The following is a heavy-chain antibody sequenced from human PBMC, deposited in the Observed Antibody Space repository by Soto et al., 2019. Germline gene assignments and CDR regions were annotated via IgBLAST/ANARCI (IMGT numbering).Heavy chain of an antibody. V-gene: IGHV3-30*18. D-gene: IGHD3-22*01. Sequence: QVPLVVSGGGVVQPGRSLRLSCAASGFTFSSYGMHWVRQAPGKGLEWVAVISYDGSNKYYADSVKGRFTISRDNAKNTLYLQMNSLRAEDTAVYYCAKDGYYYDSSGYSAFDYWGQGTLVTVSS. J-gene: IGHJ4*02. CDR2: ISYDGSNK. CDR1: GFTFSSYG. CDR3: AKDGYYYDSSGYSAFDY.